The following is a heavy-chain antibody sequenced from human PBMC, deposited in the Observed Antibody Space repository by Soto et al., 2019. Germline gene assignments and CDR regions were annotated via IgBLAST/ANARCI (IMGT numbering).Heavy chain of an antibody. CDR1: GDSISSGDYY. Sequence: SETLSLTCTVSGDSISSGDYYWSWIRQPPGKGLEWIGCIYYSGNTYYNPSLKSRFSISVDTSKNQFSLKLSSVTAADTAVYYCVRDFKRYGRAPADIYTWGLGAPLTISS. CDR2: IYYSGNT. V-gene: IGHV4-30-4*01. J-gene: IGHJ1*01. CDR3: VRDFKRYGRAPADIYT. D-gene: IGHD3-9*01.